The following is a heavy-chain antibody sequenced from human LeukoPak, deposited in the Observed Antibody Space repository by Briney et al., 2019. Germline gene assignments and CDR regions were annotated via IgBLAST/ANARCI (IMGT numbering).Heavy chain of an antibody. Sequence: QSGGSLRLSCAASGFTFSSYAMHWVRQAPGRGREWVPVISYDGSNKYYADSVKGRFTISRDNSKNTLYLQMNSLRAEDTAVYYCARDRATMILAFDYWGQGTLVTVSS. CDR3: ARDRATMILAFDY. CDR1: GFTFSSYA. J-gene: IGHJ4*02. CDR2: ISYDGSNK. V-gene: IGHV3-30*04. D-gene: IGHD3-22*01.